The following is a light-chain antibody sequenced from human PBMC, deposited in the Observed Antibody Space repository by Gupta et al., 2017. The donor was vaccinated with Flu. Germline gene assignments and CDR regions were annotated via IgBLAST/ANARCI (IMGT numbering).Light chain of an antibody. CDR3: QQYNTYSYS. J-gene: IGKJ2*03. CDR1: QSLNTW. CDR2: EAS. V-gene: IGKV1-5*03. Sequence: IQMTQSPSTLSALVGDRVTITCRASQSLNTWLAWYQQKPGKAPKLLISEASNLESGVPSRFSGSGSGTEFTLTISSLQPDDFATYYCQQYNTYSYSFGQGTELEIK.